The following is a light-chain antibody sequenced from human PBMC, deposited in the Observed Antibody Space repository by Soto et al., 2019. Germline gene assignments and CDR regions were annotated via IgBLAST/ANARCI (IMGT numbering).Light chain of an antibody. Sequence: QSLLTQPPSPSGSPGQSVTISCTGKSKDIGGYNYVSWYQQHPGKAPKLMIYEVNKRPSGVPDRFSGSKSGNTASLIVSGLQAEDEGDYYCSSHAGSKRVFGTGTKVTVL. V-gene: IGLV2-8*01. CDR3: SSHAGSKRV. CDR2: EVN. CDR1: SKDIGGYNY. J-gene: IGLJ1*01.